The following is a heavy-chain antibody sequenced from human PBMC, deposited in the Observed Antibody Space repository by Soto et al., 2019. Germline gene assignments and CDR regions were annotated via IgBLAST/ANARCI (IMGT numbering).Heavy chain of an antibody. J-gene: IGHJ4*02. Sequence: GGSQRHCTEPSGFTFSSYSVHWVRPTPGKGLDWVAVIWYDGSNKYYADSVKGRFTISRDNSKNTLYLQMNSLRAEDTAVYYCARDGEWPLGYYFDYWGQGTLVNV. CDR2: IWYDGSNK. D-gene: IGHD3-10*01. CDR1: GFTFSSYS. CDR3: ARDGEWPLGYYFDY. V-gene: IGHV3-33*01.